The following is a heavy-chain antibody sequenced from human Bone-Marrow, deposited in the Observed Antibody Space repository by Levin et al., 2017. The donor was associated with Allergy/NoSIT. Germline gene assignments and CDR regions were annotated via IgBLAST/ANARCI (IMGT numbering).Heavy chain of an antibody. CDR2: ISTSSSTI. CDR3: ARGYSSGRKAFDI. CDR1: GFTFSTYS. D-gene: IGHD6-19*01. J-gene: IGHJ3*02. Sequence: QPGGSLRLSCAASGFTFSTYSMNWVRQAPGKGLEWVSYISTSSSTIYYVDSVKGRFTISRDNAENALYLQMNSLRAEDTAVYYCARGYSSGRKAFDIWGQGTMVTVSS. V-gene: IGHV3-48*01.